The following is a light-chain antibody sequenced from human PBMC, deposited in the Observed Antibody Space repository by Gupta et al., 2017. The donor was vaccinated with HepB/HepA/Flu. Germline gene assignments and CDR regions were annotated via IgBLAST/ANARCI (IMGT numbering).Light chain of an antibody. CDR2: DNN. V-gene: IGLV1-40*01. Sequence: QSGLTQPPSVSGAPGKRVTISCTGRSSNIGAHYDVHWYQQLPKTAPKLLIYDNNRRPSGVPDRFSGSTSGTSASLAITGLQTEDAADYYCQSFDTSLSSVVFGGGTKLTVL. CDR3: QSFDTSLSSVV. CDR1: SSNIGAHYD. J-gene: IGLJ2*01.